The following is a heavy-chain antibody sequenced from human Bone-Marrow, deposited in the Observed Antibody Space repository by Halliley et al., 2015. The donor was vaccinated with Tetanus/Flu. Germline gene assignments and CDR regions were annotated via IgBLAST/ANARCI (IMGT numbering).Heavy chain of an antibody. J-gene: IGHJ4*02. CDR3: ATGGGYLIDY. V-gene: IGHV4-59*01. D-gene: IGHD5-12*01. Sequence: KGLEWIGFIYNSGTTIYNPSLKGRVAISVDTSKNQLSLKLSSVIAADTAVYYCATGGGYLIDYWGQGTLLTVSS. CDR2: IYNSGTT.